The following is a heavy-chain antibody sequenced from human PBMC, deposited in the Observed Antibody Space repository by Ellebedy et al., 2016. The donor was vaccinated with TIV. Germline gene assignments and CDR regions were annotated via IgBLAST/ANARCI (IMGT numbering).Heavy chain of an antibody. CDR1: GFTFGCCA. V-gene: IGHV3-23*01. CDR2: ISNGGDTT. Sequence: GESLKISCAASGFTFGCCAMSWVRQAPGKGLEWVSAISNGGDTTYADSVKGRFTISRDNSKNTLYLQMNSLRADDTAMYYCAKLGGVLSWYADYWGLGTLVTVSP. D-gene: IGHD6-13*01. CDR3: AKLGGVLSWYADY. J-gene: IGHJ4*02.